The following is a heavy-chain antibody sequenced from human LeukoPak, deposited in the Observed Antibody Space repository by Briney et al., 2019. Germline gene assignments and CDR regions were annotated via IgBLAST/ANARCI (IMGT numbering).Heavy chain of an antibody. CDR1: GASISAFH. Sequence: SETLSLTCTVSGASISAFHWTWFRQPAGEGLEWIGLIYSSGSTLFNPSLKSRVAMSVDLTKNQLSLKLTSVTAADPAMYYCARKDGDYWGRGTLVTVSS. CDR3: ARKDGDY. V-gene: IGHV4-4*07. CDR2: IYSSGST. J-gene: IGHJ4*02.